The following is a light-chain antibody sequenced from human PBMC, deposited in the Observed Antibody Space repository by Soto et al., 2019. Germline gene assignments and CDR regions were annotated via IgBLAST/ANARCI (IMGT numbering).Light chain of an antibody. CDR2: GVS. CDR1: QSISHKY. J-gene: IGKJ1*01. CDR3: QLYSGSPWT. Sequence: VFSHSAGTLSLSPRERATLSCRASQSISHKYLAWYQQEPGQAPRLLIHGVSIRATGIPDRFSGSGSGTDFTLTISRLEPEDFAVYYCQLYSGSPWTFGQGTKV. V-gene: IGKV3-20*01.